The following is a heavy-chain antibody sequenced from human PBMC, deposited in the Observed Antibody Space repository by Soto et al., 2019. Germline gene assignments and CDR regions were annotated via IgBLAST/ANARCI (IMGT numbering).Heavy chain of an antibody. J-gene: IGHJ6*02. Sequence: GGSLRLSCAASGFTFSSYWMSWVRQAPGKGLEWVANIKQDGSEKYYVDSVKGRFTISRDNAKNSLYLQMNSLRAEDTAVYYCASLRGYSFYGMDVWGQGTTVTVSS. D-gene: IGHD5-18*01. CDR2: IKQDGSEK. CDR3: ASLRGYSFYGMDV. CDR1: GFTFSSYW. V-gene: IGHV3-7*05.